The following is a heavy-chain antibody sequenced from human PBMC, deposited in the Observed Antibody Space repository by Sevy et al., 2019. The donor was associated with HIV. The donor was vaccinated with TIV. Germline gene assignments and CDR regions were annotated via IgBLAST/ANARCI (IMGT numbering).Heavy chain of an antibody. CDR1: GGTFSSYA. J-gene: IGHJ4*02. D-gene: IGHD3-10*01. CDR3: ARDADYYGSGSYYGY. Sequence: ASVKVSCKASGGTFSSYAISWVRQAPGQGLEWMGGIIPIFGTANYAQKFQGRVTITADESTSTAYMELSSLRSEDTAVYYCARDADYYGSGSYYGYWGQGTLVTVSS. CDR2: IIPIFGTA. V-gene: IGHV1-69*13.